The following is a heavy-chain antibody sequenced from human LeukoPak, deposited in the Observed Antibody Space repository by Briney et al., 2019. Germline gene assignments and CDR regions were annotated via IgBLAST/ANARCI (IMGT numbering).Heavy chain of an antibody. Sequence: GGSLRLSCAASGFTFSGSAMHWVRQASGKGLEWVGRIRSKANSYATAYAASVKGRFTISRDDSKNTAYLQMNSLKTEDTAVYYCTGGGFGVFSGYYYYMDVWGKGTTVTISS. D-gene: IGHD3-10*01. CDR2: IRSKANSYAT. CDR1: GFTFSGSA. V-gene: IGHV3-73*01. J-gene: IGHJ6*03. CDR3: TGGGFGVFSGYYYYMDV.